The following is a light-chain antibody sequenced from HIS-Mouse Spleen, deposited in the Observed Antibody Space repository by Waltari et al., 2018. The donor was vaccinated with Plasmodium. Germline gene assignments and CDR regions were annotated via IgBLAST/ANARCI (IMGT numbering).Light chain of an antibody. CDR2: EDS. V-gene: IGLV3-10*01. CDR3: YSTDSSGNHRV. J-gene: IGLJ3*02. Sequence: SYELTQPPSVSVSPGQTARITCSGDALPTTYAYWYQQKSGQAPVLVIYEDSKRPSGIPERFSGSSSGTMATLTISGAQVEDEADYYWYSTDSSGNHRVFGGGTKLTVL. CDR1: ALPTTY.